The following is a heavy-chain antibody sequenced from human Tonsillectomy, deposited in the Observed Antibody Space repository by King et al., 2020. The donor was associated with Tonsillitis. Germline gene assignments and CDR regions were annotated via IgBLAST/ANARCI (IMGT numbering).Heavy chain of an antibody. Sequence: QLQESGPGLVKPSETLSLTCTVSGVSITTTNYFWAWIRQPPGKGLEWIGFVSYSGSTYYNPSLKSRVTISMDTSNNQFSLRLSAVTATDTAVYYCAGQISETSNSDYGGQGTLVTVSS. J-gene: IGHJ4*02. CDR1: GVSITTTNYF. CDR2: VSYSGST. CDR3: AGQISETSNSDY. V-gene: IGHV4-39*01. D-gene: IGHD1-26*01.